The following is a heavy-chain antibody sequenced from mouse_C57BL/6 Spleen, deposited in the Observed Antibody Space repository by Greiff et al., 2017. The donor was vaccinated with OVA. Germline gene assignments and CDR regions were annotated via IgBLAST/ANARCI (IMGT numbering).Heavy chain of an antibody. CDR1: GFNIKDYY. Sequence: EVQLQESGAELVRPGASVKLSCTASGFNIKDYYMHWVKQRPEKGLEWIGRIDPEDGDTEYAPKVQGKATMTADTTSNTAYLQLSSLTAEDTDVYYCTTGWRYWSSYGYFDVWGTGTTVTVSS. D-gene: IGHD2-14*01. CDR2: IDPEDGDT. CDR3: TTGWRYWSSYGYFDV. J-gene: IGHJ1*03. V-gene: IGHV14-1*01.